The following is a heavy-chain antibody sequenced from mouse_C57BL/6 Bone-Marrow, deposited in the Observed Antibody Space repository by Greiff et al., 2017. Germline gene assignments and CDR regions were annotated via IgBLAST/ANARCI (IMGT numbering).Heavy chain of an antibody. J-gene: IGHJ2*01. CDR2: IDPANGNT. D-gene: IGHD1-1*01. CDR1: GFNIKNTY. V-gene: IGHV14-3*01. Sequence: EVQLQQSVAELVRPGASVKLSCTASGFNIKNTYMHWVKQRPEQGLEWIGRIDPANGNTKYAPKFQGKATITADTSANTAYLQLSSLTSEDTAIYYCARRDYCGSSLFDYWGQGTTLTVSS. CDR3: ARRDYCGSSLFDY.